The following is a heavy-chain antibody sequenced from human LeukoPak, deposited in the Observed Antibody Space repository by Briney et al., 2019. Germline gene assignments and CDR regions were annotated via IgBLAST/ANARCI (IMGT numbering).Heavy chain of an antibody. J-gene: IGHJ4*02. V-gene: IGHV4-59*01. Sequence: SETLSLTCTVSGGSISSYYWSWIRQPPGKGLEWIGYIYYSGSTNYNPSLKSRVTISVDTSKNQFSLKLSSVTAADTAVYYCAXXQMATIQYFDYWGQGTLVTVSS. CDR3: AXXQMATIQYFDY. CDR2: IYYSGST. CDR1: GGSISSYY. D-gene: IGHD5-24*01.